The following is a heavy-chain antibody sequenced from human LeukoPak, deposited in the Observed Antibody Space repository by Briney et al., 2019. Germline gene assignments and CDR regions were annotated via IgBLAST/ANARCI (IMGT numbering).Heavy chain of an antibody. CDR1: GYSFTSYW. V-gene: IGHV5-51*01. CDR2: IYPGDSDT. Sequence: GESLKISCKGPGYSFTSYWIGWVRQMPGKGLEWMGVIYPGDSDTRYSPSFQGQVTISADKSISTAYLQWSSLKASDTAMYYCARSTYYDFWTGQLSDAFDIWGQGTMVTVSS. J-gene: IGHJ3*02. CDR3: ARSTYYDFWTGQLSDAFDI. D-gene: IGHD3-3*01.